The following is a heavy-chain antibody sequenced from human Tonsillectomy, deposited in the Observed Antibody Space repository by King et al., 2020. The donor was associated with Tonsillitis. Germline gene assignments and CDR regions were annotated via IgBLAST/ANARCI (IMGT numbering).Heavy chain of an antibody. CDR3: ARDGGSTLYGAFDI. Sequence: VQLVESGGGLVKPGGSLRLSCAASGFTFSSYSMNWVRQAPGKGLEWVSSISSSSSYIYYADSVKGRFTISRDNAKNSLYLQMNSLRADDTAVYYCARDGGSTLYGAFDIWGQGTMVTVSS. CDR2: ISSSSSYI. V-gene: IGHV3-21*01. J-gene: IGHJ3*02. D-gene: IGHD3-16*01. CDR1: GFTFSSYS.